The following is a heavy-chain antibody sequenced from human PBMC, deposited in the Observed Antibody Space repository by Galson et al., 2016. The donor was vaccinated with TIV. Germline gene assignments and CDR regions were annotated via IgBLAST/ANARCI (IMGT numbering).Heavy chain of an antibody. CDR1: GFTFSSHW. Sequence: SLRLSCAASGFTFSSHWMIWFRQAPGKGLEWVANIKQDGSVKYHVDSVKGRFTISRDNAKNSVYLQMNSLRAEDTAVYYCARGGIAPGEYWGQGILVTVSS. V-gene: IGHV3-7*03. J-gene: IGHJ4*02. CDR2: IKQDGSVK. CDR3: ARGGIAPGEY. D-gene: IGHD6-25*01.